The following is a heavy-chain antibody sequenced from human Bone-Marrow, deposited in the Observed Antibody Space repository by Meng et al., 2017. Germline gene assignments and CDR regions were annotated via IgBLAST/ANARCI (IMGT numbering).Heavy chain of an antibody. V-gene: IGHV4-59*01. Sequence: SETLSLTCTVSGGSISNYFWSWIRQPPGKGLEWFEYLSYSGSADYSPSLKSRVTISVDTSKNQSSLKLNSVTAADTAVYYCARHMNSGTYPMDVWGQGTTVTVSS. J-gene: IGHJ6*01. CDR3: ARHMNSGTYPMDV. CDR1: GGSISNYF. D-gene: IGHD1-26*01. CDR2: LSYSGSA.